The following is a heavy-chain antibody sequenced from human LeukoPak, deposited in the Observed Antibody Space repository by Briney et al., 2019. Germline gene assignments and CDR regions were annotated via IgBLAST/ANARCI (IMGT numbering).Heavy chain of an antibody. D-gene: IGHD3-22*01. J-gene: IGHJ1*01. V-gene: IGHV4-38-2*02. CDR3: AREPLTYYYDSSGYQGYFQH. CDR1: GYSIISDYY. CDR2: IYHSGST. Sequence: SETLSLTCTVSGYSIISDYYWGWIRQPPGKGLEWIGNIYHSGSTYYNPSLKSRVTISVDTSKNQFSLKLSSVTAADTAVYYCAREPLTYYYDSSGYQGYFQHWGQGTLVTVSS.